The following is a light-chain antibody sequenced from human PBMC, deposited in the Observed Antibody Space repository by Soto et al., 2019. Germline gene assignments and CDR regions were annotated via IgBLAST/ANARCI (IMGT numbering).Light chain of an antibody. CDR3: CSYAGTNTFV. CDR1: SSDVGSNNL. Sequence: QSPLTQPASVSGSPGQSITISCTGTSSDVGSNNLVSWYQQHPGKAPKLMIYEGNKRPSGVSNRFSGSKSANTASLTISGLQTEDEADYYCCSYAGTNTFVFGTGTKLTVL. V-gene: IGLV2-23*01. J-gene: IGLJ1*01. CDR2: EGN.